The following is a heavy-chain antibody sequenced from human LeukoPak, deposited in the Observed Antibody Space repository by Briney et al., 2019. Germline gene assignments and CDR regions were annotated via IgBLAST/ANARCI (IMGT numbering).Heavy chain of an antibody. Sequence: PGGSLRLSCAASGFTFSDYYMSWIRQAPGKGLEWVSYISSSGSTIYYADSVKGRFTISRDNAKNSLYLQMNSLRAEDTAVYYCGRDLGGYSYGPGYNWFDPWGQGTLVTVSS. V-gene: IGHV3-11*01. CDR2: ISSSGSTI. CDR1: GFTFSDYY. CDR3: GRDLGGYSYGPGYNWFDP. J-gene: IGHJ5*02. D-gene: IGHD5-18*01.